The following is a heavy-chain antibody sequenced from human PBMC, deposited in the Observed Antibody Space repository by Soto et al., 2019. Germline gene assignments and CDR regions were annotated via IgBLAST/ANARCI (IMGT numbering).Heavy chain of an antibody. CDR1: GFSFNTYS. V-gene: IGHV3-48*01. CDR2: ISGTSSTT. Sequence: VQLVESGGGLVQPGGSLRLSCAASGFSFNTYSMNWVRQAPGKGLEWLSYISGTSSTTYYADSVKGRFIISRDNAKNSLYLQMNSLRAEDTALYYCAREAPTIGSQYFQHWGQGTLVTVSS. J-gene: IGHJ1*01. D-gene: IGHD1-26*01. CDR3: AREAPTIGSQYFQH.